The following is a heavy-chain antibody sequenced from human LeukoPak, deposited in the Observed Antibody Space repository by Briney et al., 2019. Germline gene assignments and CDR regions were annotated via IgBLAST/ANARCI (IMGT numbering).Heavy chain of an antibody. D-gene: IGHD5-24*01. CDR3: VKDIQLST. V-gene: IGHV3-23*01. Sequence: GGSLRLTCAASGFNFITAAMTWVRQAPGKGLEWVSLIGSSGGSTYYADSVKGRFTISRDNSNHTLSLQMNSLRVEDTAIYYCVKDIQLSTWGLGTMVTVSS. J-gene: IGHJ3*01. CDR2: IGSSGGST. CDR1: GFNFITAA.